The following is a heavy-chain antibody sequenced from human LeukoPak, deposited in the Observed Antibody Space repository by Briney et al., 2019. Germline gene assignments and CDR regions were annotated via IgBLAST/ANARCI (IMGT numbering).Heavy chain of an antibody. Sequence: SETLSLTCTVSGGSISSYYWSWIRQPPGKGLEWIGYIYYSGSTNYNPSLQSRVTISVDTSKNQFSLKLSSVTAADTALYYCARDSAAAGLFFDYWGQGTLVTVSS. V-gene: IGHV4-59*01. CDR2: IYYSGST. CDR3: ARDSAAAGLFFDY. D-gene: IGHD6-13*01. J-gene: IGHJ4*02. CDR1: GGSISSYY.